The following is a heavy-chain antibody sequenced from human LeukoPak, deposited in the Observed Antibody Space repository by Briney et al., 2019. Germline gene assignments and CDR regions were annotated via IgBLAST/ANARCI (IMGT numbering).Heavy chain of an antibody. D-gene: IGHD3-3*01. J-gene: IGHJ3*02. CDR3: ARLRFLEWLPDAFDI. Sequence: PSETLSLTCTVSGGSISSYYWSWIRQPPGKGLEWIGYIHYSGSTNYNPSLKSRVTISVDTSKSQFSLKLSSATAADTAVYYCARLRFLEWLPDAFDIWGQGTMVTVSS. V-gene: IGHV4-59*01. CDR1: GGSISSYY. CDR2: IHYSGST.